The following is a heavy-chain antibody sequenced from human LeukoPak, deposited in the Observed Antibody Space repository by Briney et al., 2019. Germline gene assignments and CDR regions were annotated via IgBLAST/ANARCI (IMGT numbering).Heavy chain of an antibody. V-gene: IGHV4-30-2*01. CDR2: IYHSGST. D-gene: IGHD1-1*01. CDR3: ARDSGTPYFDL. CDR1: GGSISSGGYS. J-gene: IGHJ2*01. Sequence: PSETLSLTCPVSGGSISSGGYSWSWIRQPPGKGLEWIGYIYHSGSTYYNPSLKSRVTISADRSKNQFSLKLSSVTAADTAVYYCARDSGTPYFDLWGRGTPVTVSS.